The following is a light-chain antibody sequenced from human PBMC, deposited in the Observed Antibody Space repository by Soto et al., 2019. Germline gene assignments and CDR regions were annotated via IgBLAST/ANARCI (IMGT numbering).Light chain of an antibody. Sequence: DIQMTQSPSSVSASVGDRVSITCRASQGMSSRLAWYQQKPGIAPKLLISAATSLQSGVPSRFSGSRSGTDFTLPITGLQPEDFATYYCQQAGSVPSPCGGGTKVEMK. J-gene: IGKJ4*01. CDR3: QQAGSVPSP. CDR2: AAT. CDR1: QGMSSR. V-gene: IGKV1D-12*01.